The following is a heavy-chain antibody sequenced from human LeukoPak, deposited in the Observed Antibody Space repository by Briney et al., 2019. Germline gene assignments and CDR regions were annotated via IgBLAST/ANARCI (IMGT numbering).Heavy chain of an antibody. J-gene: IGHJ4*02. CDR3: ANEIRPNDY. CDR1: GFTFSTSW. CDR2: ISISGSKT. D-gene: IGHD4-17*01. Sequence: GGSLRLSCAASGFTFSTSWMSWVRQVPGKGLEWVSAISISGSKTYYADSVKGRFTISRDNSKNTLYLQMNSLRAEDTAVYYCANEIRPNDYWGQGTQVTVSS. V-gene: IGHV3-23*01.